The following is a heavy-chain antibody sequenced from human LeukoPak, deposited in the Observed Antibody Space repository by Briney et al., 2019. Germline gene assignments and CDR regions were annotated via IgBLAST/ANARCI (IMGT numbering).Heavy chain of an antibody. CDR1: GGSISSTSYY. Sequence: SETLSLTSTVSGGSISSTSYYWGWIRQHPGKGLEWIGSIYYSGSTYYNPSLKGRVTISVDTSTNQFSLKLISVTAADTAVYYCARQASSGWYDYWGQGTLVTVSS. V-gene: IGHV4-39*01. D-gene: IGHD6-19*01. CDR3: ARQASSGWYDY. J-gene: IGHJ4*02. CDR2: IYYSGST.